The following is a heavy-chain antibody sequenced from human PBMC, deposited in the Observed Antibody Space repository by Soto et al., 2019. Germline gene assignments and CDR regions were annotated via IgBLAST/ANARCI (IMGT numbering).Heavy chain of an antibody. D-gene: IGHD5-18*01. V-gene: IGHV1-46*01. J-gene: IGHJ6*02. CDR2: INPSVGTT. CDR3: ARDLDTAMVTPGYYYGMDV. Sequence: ASVKVSCKASGYTFTNCYMHWVRQAPGQGLEWMGIINPSVGTTSYAQKFQGRVTMTRDTSTSTVYMELSSLRSEDTAVYYCARDLDTAMVTPGYYYGMDVWGQGTTVTVSS. CDR1: GYTFTNCY.